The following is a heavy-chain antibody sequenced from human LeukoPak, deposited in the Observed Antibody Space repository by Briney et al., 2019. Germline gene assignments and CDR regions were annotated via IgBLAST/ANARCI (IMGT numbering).Heavy chain of an antibody. CDR3: AKHGGYCSGDSCVEYFQH. CDR1: GASIRSSSNY. D-gene: IGHD2-15*01. CDR2: IYHSGST. V-gene: IGHV4-39*01. Sequence: SETLSLTCTVSGASIRSSSNYWGWIRQPPGKGLEWIGSIYHSGSTYYNPSLKSRVTISVDTSKNQFSLKLSSVSAADTAVYYCAKHGGYCSGDSCVEYFQHWGQGTLVTVSS. J-gene: IGHJ1*01.